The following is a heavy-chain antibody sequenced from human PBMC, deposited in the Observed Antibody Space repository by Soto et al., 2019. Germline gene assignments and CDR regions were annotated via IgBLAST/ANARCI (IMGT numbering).Heavy chain of an antibody. CDR3: ARVSLRAKQNDAFDI. CDR2: ISSSSSYI. V-gene: IGHV3-21*01. Sequence: GGSLRLSCAASGFTFSSYSMNWVRQAPGKGLEWVSSISSSSSYIYYADSVKGRFTISRDNAKNSLYLQMNSLRAEDTAVYYCARVSLRAKQNDAFDIWGQGTMVTVSS. D-gene: IGHD3-16*01. J-gene: IGHJ3*02. CDR1: GFTFSSYS.